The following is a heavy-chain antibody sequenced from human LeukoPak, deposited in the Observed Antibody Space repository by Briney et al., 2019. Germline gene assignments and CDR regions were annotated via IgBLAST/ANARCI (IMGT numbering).Heavy chain of an antibody. CDR2: IRSKANNYAT. V-gene: IGHV3-73*01. CDR3: TRHEVWGVRFDP. J-gene: IGHJ5*02. Sequence: GGSLRPSCAASGFTISGSAMHWVRQASGKGLEWVGRIRSKANNYATAYAASVKGRFTISRDDSKNMAYLQMNSLKTEDTAVYYCTRHEVWGVRFDPWGQGTLVTVSS. D-gene: IGHD3-10*01. CDR1: GFTISGSA.